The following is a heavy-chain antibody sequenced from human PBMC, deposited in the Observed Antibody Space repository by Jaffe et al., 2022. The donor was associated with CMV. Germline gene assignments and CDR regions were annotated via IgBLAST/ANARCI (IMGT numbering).Heavy chain of an antibody. Sequence: QVQLVQSGAEVKKPGSSVKVSCKASGGTFSSYAISWVRQAPGQGLEWMGGIIPIFGTANYAQKFQGRVTITADESTSTAYMELSSLRSEDTAVYYCARECAAAGTMEVSPCWFDPWGQGTLVTVSS. V-gene: IGHV1-69*01. CDR2: IIPIFGTA. J-gene: IGHJ5*02. CDR3: ARECAAAGTMEVSPCWFDP. D-gene: IGHD6-13*01. CDR1: GGTFSSYA.